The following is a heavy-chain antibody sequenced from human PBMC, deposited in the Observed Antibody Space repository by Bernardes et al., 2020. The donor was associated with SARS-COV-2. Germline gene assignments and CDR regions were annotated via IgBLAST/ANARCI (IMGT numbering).Heavy chain of an antibody. J-gene: IGHJ4*02. CDR2: IYSSGST. D-gene: IGHD2-2*01. CDR3: ARGPATVFDY. V-gene: IGHV4-31*03. CDR1: GSSISSGGYY. Sequence: TMSLTCTVSGSSISSGGYYWSWIRQHPGKGLEWIGYIYSSGSTYYNPSLKSRITISVDKSKNQFSLKLSSVTAADTAVYYCARGPATVFDYWGQGTLVTGSS.